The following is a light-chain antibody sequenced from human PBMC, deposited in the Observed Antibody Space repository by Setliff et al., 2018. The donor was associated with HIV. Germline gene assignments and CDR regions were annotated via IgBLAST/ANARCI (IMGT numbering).Light chain of an antibody. CDR2: EVR. CDR1: SSDVGGYNY. V-gene: IGLV2-14*01. Sequence: QPALTQPASVSGSPGQSITISCTGSSSDVGGYNYVSWYQQHPGKAPKLMIYEVRDRPSGVSNRFSGSKSGNTASLTISGLQAEDEADYYCSSYTSSSTRVFGPGTKVTVL. J-gene: IGLJ1*01. CDR3: SSYTSSSTRV.